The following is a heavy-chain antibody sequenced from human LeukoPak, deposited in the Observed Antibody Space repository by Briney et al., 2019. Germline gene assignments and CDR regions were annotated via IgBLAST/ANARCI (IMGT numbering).Heavy chain of an antibody. J-gene: IGHJ4*02. D-gene: IGHD3-3*01. CDR2: MNPNSGNT. V-gene: IGHV1-8*01. CDR1: GYTFTSYD. CDR3: ARATTWSGNFYYFDY. Sequence: ASVKVSCKASGYTFTSYDINWVRQATGQGLEWMGWMNPNSGNTGYAQKFQGRVTINGNTSISKAYMELSSLRSEDTAVYYCARATTWSGNFYYFDYWAQRTRVTVSS.